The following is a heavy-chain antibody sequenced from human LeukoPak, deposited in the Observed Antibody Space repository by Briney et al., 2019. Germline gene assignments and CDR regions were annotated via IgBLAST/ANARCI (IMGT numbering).Heavy chain of an antibody. CDR1: GFTFSSYS. Sequence: GGSLRLSCAAYGFTFSSYSMNWVRQAPGKGLEWVSSISSSSSYIYYADSVKGQFTISRDNAKNSLYLQMNSKRDEYTAVYSSARDFYSSYVGYDYWGQGTLVTVP. V-gene: IGHV3-21*03. J-gene: IGHJ4*02. D-gene: IGHD4-11*01. CDR2: ISSSSSYI. CDR3: ARDFYSSYVGYDY.